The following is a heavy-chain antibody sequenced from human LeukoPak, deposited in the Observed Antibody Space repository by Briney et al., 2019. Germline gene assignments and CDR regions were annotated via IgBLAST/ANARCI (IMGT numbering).Heavy chain of an antibody. D-gene: IGHD3-10*01. Sequence: SETLSLTCTVSGGSISSYYWSWIRQPPGKGLEWIGYIYYSGSTNYNPSLKSRVTISVDTSKNQFSLKLSSVTAADTAVYYCVRWFGELYPYYYYGMDVWGQGTTVTVSS. CDR2: IYYSGST. CDR1: GGSISSYY. CDR3: VRWFGELYPYYYYGMDV. J-gene: IGHJ6*02. V-gene: IGHV4-59*08.